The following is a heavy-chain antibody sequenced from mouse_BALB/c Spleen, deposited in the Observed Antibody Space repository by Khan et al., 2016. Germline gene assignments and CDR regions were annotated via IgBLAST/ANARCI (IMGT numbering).Heavy chain of an antibody. CDR3: PKMYYGNSGGNLYAMDY. CDR1: GFNIKDTY. CDR2: IDPASGYT. V-gene: IGHV14-3*02. D-gene: IGHD2-1*01. Sequence: VQLQQSGAEFVKPGASVKLSCTTSGFNIKDTYIHWVKQRPEQGLEWIGRIDPASGYTEYDPKFQDKATITADTSSNTAYLQLSSLTSEDTAVYDCPKMYYGNSGGNLYAMDYWGQGSAVTVST. J-gene: IGHJ4*01.